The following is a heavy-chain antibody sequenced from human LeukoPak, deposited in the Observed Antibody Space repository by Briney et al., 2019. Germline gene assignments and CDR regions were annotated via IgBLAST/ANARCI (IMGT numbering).Heavy chain of an antibody. Sequence: SETLPLTCTVSGGSITSSSYYWGWIRQPPGKGLEWIGSIYYSGSTYYNPSLKSRVTISVDTSKNQFSLKLSSVTAADTAVYYCARSIVATIDPLDYWGQGTLVTVSS. CDR2: IYYSGST. J-gene: IGHJ4*02. V-gene: IGHV4-39*01. D-gene: IGHD5-12*01. CDR1: GGSITSSSYY. CDR3: ARSIVATIDPLDY.